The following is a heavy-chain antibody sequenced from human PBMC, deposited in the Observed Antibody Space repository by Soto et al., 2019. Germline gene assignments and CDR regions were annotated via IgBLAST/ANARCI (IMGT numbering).Heavy chain of an antibody. V-gene: IGHV3-64*01. CDR1: GFTFSTYA. Sequence: EVQLVESGGGLVQPGGSLRLSCAASGFTFSTYAMHWVRQAPGKGLEYVSTISTNGGTTYYANSVKGRFTISRDNSKNTLYLQMGSMRTEDMAVYYCARDSGYSNPHFDYWGQGILVTVSS. CDR2: ISTNGGTT. J-gene: IGHJ4*02. CDR3: ARDSGYSNPHFDY. D-gene: IGHD4-4*01.